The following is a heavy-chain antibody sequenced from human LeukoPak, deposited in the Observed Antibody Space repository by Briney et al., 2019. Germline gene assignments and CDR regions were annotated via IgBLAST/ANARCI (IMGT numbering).Heavy chain of an antibody. V-gene: IGHV4-59*08. Sequence: SETLSLTCTVSGGSISSFYWGWIRQPPGKGLEWIGYIYNSGSTDYNPSLKSRVTISVDTSKNQFSLRLSSVTAADTAVYYCARVLLTTVVTAHSAFDVWGQGTMVTVSS. J-gene: IGHJ3*01. D-gene: IGHD4-23*01. CDR2: IYNSGST. CDR1: GGSISSFY. CDR3: ARVLLTTVVTAHSAFDV.